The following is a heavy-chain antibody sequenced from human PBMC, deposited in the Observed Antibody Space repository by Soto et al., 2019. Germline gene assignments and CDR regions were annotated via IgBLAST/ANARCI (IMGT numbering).Heavy chain of an antibody. CDR1: GYSFTSYW. J-gene: IGHJ4*02. CDR2: IYPGDSDT. CDR3: ARWYSSGLYYLDY. V-gene: IGHV5-51*01. D-gene: IGHD6-19*01. Sequence: GESLKISCKGSGYSFTSYWIAWVRQMPGKGLECMGIIYPGDSDTRYSPSFQGQVTISADKSSAYLQWNSLEASDTAMYYCARWYSSGLYYLDYWGQGTLVTVSS.